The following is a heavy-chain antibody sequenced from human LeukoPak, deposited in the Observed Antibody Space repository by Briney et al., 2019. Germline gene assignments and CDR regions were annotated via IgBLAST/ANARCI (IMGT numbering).Heavy chain of an antibody. CDR1: GGTFSSYA. V-gene: IGHV1-69*01. CDR2: IIPIFGTA. Sequence: SVKVSCKASGGTFSSYAISWVRQAPRQGLEWMGGIIPIFGTANYAQKFQGRVTITADESTSTAYMELSSLRSEDTAVYYCARDPDYGSGQGYWGQGTLVTVSS. D-gene: IGHD3-10*01. J-gene: IGHJ4*02. CDR3: ARDPDYGSGQGY.